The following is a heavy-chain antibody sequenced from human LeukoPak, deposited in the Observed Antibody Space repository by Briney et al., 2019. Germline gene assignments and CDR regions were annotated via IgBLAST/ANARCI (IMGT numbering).Heavy chain of an antibody. Sequence: GESLKISCKCSGYTFNSYWIGWVRQMPGAGLEWMGIIYLSDSDTRYSPSFQGQVTISADKSISTAYLQWSSLKASDSAMYYCARRYCSALYGVFDYWGQGTLVIVSS. V-gene: IGHV5-51*01. J-gene: IGHJ4*02. CDR1: GYTFNSYW. D-gene: IGHD6-19*01. CDR2: IYLSDSDT. CDR3: ARRYCSALYGVFDY.